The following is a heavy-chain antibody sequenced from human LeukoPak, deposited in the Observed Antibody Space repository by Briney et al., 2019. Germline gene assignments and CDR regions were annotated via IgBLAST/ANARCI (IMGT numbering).Heavy chain of an antibody. CDR2: IGTAGDT. J-gene: IGHJ3*02. CDR1: GFTFSSYA. CDR3: ARAPYGSGSLRDYAFDI. Sequence: GGSLRLSCAASGFTFSSYAMHWVRQATGKGLEWVSAIGTAGDTYYPGSVKGRFTISRENAKNSLYLQMNSLRAGDTAVYYCARAPYGSGSLRDYAFDIWGQGTMVTVSS. D-gene: IGHD3-10*01. V-gene: IGHV3-13*01.